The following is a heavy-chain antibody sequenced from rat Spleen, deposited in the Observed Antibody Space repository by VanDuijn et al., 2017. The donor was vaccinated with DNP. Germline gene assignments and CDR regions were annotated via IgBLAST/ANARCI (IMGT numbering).Heavy chain of an antibody. D-gene: IGHD1-7*01. CDR3: TRESWGYVMDA. CDR1: GFSLTDYG. Sequence: QVQLKESGPVLVQASETLSLTCTVSGFSLTDYGVIWVRQSPGKGLEWMGIIWGDGNTDYNSALKSRLSINRDTSKSQVFLKMNRLQTDDTAIYYCTRESWGYVMDAWGQGASVTVSS. CDR2: IWGDGNT. V-gene: IGHV2S75*01. J-gene: IGHJ4*01.